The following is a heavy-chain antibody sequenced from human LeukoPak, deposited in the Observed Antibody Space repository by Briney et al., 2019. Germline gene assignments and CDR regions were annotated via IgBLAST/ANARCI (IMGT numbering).Heavy chain of an antibody. Sequence: SVKVSCKASGYTFTNYGISWVRQAPGQGLEWMGGIIPIFGTANYAQKFQGRVTITADESTSTAYMELSSLRSEDTAVYYCARALTMVRGVIIGFDYWGQGTLVTVSS. CDR3: ARALTMVRGVIIGFDY. CDR2: IIPIFGTA. V-gene: IGHV1-69*13. D-gene: IGHD3-10*01. J-gene: IGHJ4*02. CDR1: GYTFTNYG.